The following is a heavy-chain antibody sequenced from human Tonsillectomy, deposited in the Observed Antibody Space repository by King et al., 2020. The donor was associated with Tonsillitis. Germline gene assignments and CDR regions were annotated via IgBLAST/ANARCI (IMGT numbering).Heavy chain of an antibody. D-gene: IGHD5-18*01. V-gene: IGHV4-59*01. J-gene: IGHJ5*01. CDR3: ARDEGARGYSYGYFDS. Sequence: VQLQESGPGLVKPSETLSLTCTVSGDSINSFYWSWIRQPPGRGLEWIGFIYYTGTTNYNPSLKRRFTISLDTSKNQFSLRLGSVTAADTAVYYCARDEGARGYSYGYFDSWGQGTLVTVSS. CDR2: IYYTGTT. CDR1: GDSINSFY.